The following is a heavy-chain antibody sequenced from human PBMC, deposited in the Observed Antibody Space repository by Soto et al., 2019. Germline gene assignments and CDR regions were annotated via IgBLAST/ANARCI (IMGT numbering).Heavy chain of an antibody. CDR2: INPSGGST. CDR1: GYTFTSYY. CDR3: ASDSYYDLWSGYYNDTGPYYDYGMDV. Sequence: ASVKVSCKASGYTFTSYYVHWVRQAPGQGFEWMGIINPSGGSTSYAQKFQGRVTMTRDTSTSTVYMELSSLRSEDTAVYYCASDSYYDLWSGYYNDTGPYYDYGMDVWGQGTTVTVSS. V-gene: IGHV1-46*01. J-gene: IGHJ6*02. D-gene: IGHD3-3*01.